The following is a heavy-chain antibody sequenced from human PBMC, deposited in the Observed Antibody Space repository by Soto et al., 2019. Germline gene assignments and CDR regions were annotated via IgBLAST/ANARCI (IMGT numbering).Heavy chain of an antibody. CDR1: GFTFSSYA. Sequence: GGSLGLSCAASGFTFSSYAMSWVRQAPGKGLEWVSASSAGNGNTYYADSVKGRFTISRDNSKNTLYLEMNSLGVEDTAVYYCAKDGVSSYSGYAGFFDCWGQGTLVTVSS. D-gene: IGHD5-12*01. J-gene: IGHJ4*02. V-gene: IGHV3-23*01. CDR3: AKDGVSSYSGYAGFFDC. CDR2: SSAGNGNT.